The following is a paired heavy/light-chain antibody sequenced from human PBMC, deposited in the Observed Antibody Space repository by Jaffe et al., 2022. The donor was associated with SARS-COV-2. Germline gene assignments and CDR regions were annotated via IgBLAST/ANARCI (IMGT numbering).Light chain of an antibody. V-gene: IGKV1-39*01. J-gene: IGKJ4*01. Sequence: DIQMTQSPSSLAASVGDRVTVSCRASQNIDSSLNWYRQKPGKAPQLLIYAASSPQSGVPSRITGGGSGTDFTLTITSLQPEDFATYFCQQTYTTPPTFGGGTTVAI. CDR1: QNIDSS. CDR2: AAS. CDR3: QQTYTTPPT.
Heavy chain of an antibody. J-gene: IGHJ5*02. CDR3: ATEKRSFESSGTSLYSWFDP. CDR1: GYPFTTYN. D-gene: IGHD3-22*01. Sequence: QEQLVQSGAEVKEAGASIKVSCKASGYPFTTYNVHWVRQTSGQGPEWMGWINPSSGNTEFAQKFQGRVTMTRDTSITTVYMELSALRSDDTAIYYCATEKRSFESSGTSLYSWFDPWGQGTLVTVSS. V-gene: IGHV1-8*01. CDR2: INPSSGNT.